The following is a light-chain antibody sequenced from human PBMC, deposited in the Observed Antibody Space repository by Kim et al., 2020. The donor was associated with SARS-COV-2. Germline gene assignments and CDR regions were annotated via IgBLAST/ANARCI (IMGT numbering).Light chain of an antibody. CDR1: SSDVCGYNY. CDR2: DVS. V-gene: IGLV2-14*04. J-gene: IGLJ3*02. CDR3: SSYTSSNTLV. Sequence: GQSITISCTGASSDVCGYNYVSWYQQHPDKAPKLIISDVSKRPSGVSNRFSGSKSGNTASLTISGLQAEDEADYYCSSYTSSNTLVFGGGTQLTVL.